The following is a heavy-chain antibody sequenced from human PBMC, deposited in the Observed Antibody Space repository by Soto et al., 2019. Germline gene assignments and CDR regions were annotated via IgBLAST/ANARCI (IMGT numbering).Heavy chain of an antibody. CDR2: IYWNDDK. CDR1: GFSLSTIGVG. Sequence: QITLKESGPTLVKPTQPLTLTCTFSGFSLSTIGVGVGWIRQPPGKALEWLALIYWNDDKPYSPSLKSSLTVTKDTSKNQVVLTMTNMDPVDTGTYYCVHRRGDGYGMGVWGQGTTVTVSS. CDR3: VHRRGDGYGMGV. J-gene: IGHJ6*02. D-gene: IGHD2-21*01. V-gene: IGHV2-5*01.